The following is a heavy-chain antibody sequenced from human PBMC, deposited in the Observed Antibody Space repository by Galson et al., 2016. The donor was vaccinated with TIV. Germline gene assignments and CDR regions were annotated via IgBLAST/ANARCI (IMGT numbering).Heavy chain of an antibody. Sequence: QSGAEVKKPGESLTISCKTSGYRFTNSWISWVRHVPGKGREWVGRIPPSDGYTNYGPSFQGHVTISTDKSISTSYLQWSSLTASDSAIYYCTRQAPLTDAFDSWGPGTLVSVSS. CDR2: IPPSDGYT. CDR3: TRQAPLTDAFDS. V-gene: IGHV5-10-1*01. D-gene: IGHD1-14*01. J-gene: IGHJ3*02. CDR1: GYRFTNSW.